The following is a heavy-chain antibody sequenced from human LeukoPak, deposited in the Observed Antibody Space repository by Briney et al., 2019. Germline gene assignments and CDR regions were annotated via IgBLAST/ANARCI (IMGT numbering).Heavy chain of an antibody. Sequence: GGSLRLSCAASGFPFRSYAMHWVRQAPGKGLEWVAVISYDGSNKYYADSVKGRFTISRDNSKNTLYLQMNSLRAEDTAVYYCAKDLRWLQPGFFDYWGQGTLVTVSS. CDR3: AKDLRWLQPGFFDY. D-gene: IGHD5-24*01. V-gene: IGHV3-30*18. J-gene: IGHJ4*02. CDR1: GFPFRSYA. CDR2: ISYDGSNK.